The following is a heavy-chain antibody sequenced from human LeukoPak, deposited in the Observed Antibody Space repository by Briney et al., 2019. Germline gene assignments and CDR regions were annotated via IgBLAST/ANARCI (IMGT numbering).Heavy chain of an antibody. Sequence: SETLSLTCAVYGGSLSGYYWSWIRQPPGKGLEWIGEINHSGSTNYNPSLKSRVTISVDTSKNQFPLKLSSVTAADTAVYYCARADILTGYYPGDWFDPWGQGTLVTVSS. CDR2: INHSGST. V-gene: IGHV4-34*01. CDR3: ARADILTGYYPGDWFDP. D-gene: IGHD3-9*01. CDR1: GGSLSGYY. J-gene: IGHJ5*02.